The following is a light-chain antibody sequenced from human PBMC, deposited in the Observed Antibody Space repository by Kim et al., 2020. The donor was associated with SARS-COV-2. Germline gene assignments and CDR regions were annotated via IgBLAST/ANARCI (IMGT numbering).Light chain of an antibody. CDR1: QGVSSS. CDR2: GAS. J-gene: IGKJ5*01. V-gene: IGKV3-20*01. Sequence: LSPGVRATVACRARQGVSSSLAWYQQKPGQAPRLLIQGASSRTTGIPDRFSGSGSGTDFTLTISRLGPEDFAVYYCQQYGSSPSTFGQGTRLESK. CDR3: QQYGSSPST.